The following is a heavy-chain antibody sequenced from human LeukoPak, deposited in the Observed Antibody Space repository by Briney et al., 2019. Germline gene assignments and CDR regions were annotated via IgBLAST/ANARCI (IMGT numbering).Heavy chain of an antibody. CDR1: GGSISSYY. D-gene: IGHD6-13*01. CDR2: IYYSGST. J-gene: IGHJ5*02. Sequence: PSETLSLTCTVSGGSISSYYWSWIRQPPGKGLERIGYIYYSGSTNYNPSLKSRVTISVDTSKNQFSLKLSSVTAADTAVYYCAGYLAAAGTEGWFDPWGQGTLVTVSS. V-gene: IGHV4-59*01. CDR3: AGYLAAAGTEGWFDP.